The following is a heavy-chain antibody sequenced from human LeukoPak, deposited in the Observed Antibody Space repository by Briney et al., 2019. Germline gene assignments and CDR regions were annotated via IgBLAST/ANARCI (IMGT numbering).Heavy chain of an antibody. CDR1: GYTFTSYG. CDR3: AREEGITIFGVVLYYFDY. D-gene: IGHD3-3*01. J-gene: IGHJ4*02. V-gene: IGHV1-2*06. Sequence: ASVKVSCKASGYTFTSYGVSWVRQAPGQGLEWMGRINPNSGDTNYAQKFQGRVTMTRDTSISTAYMELSRLRSDDTAVYYCAREEGITIFGVVLYYFDYWGQGTLVTVSS. CDR2: INPNSGDT.